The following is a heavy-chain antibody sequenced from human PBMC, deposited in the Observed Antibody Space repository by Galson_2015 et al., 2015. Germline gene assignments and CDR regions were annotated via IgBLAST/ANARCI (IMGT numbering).Heavy chain of an antibody. D-gene: IGHD1-7*01. J-gene: IGHJ3*02. V-gene: IGHV3-21*01. CDR3: ARSYNWNYPDAFEI. Sequence: SLRLSCAASGFTFSSYSMNWVRQAPGKGLEWVSSISSSSSYIYYADSVKGRFTISRDNAKNSLYLQMNSLRAEDTAVYYCARSYNWNYPDAFEIWGQGTMVTVSS. CDR2: ISSSSSYI. CDR1: GFTFSSYS.